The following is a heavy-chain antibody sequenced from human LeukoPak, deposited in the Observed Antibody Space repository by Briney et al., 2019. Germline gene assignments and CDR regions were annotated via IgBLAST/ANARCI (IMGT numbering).Heavy chain of an antibody. CDR2: IYYSGST. V-gene: IGHV4-31*03. D-gene: IGHD5-12*01. J-gene: IGHJ4*02. Sequence: SQTLSLTCTVSGGSISSGGYYWSWIRQHPGKGLEWIGYIYYSGSTYYNPSLKSRVTISVDTSKNQFSLKLSSVTAADTAVYYCARGGFGEMATIIEYYFDYWGQGTLVTVSS. CDR1: GGSISSGGYY. CDR3: ARGGFGEMATIIEYYFDY.